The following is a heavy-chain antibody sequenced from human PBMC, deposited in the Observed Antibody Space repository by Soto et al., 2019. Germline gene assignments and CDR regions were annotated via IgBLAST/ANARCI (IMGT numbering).Heavy chain of an antibody. Sequence: EVQLVESGGGLVKPGGSLRLSCAASGFTFSNAWMSWVRQAPGKGLEWVGRIKSKTDGGTTDYAAPVKGRVTISRDDSKNTLYLQMNSLKTEDTAVYYCTTDRLWVRGDYWGQGTLVTVSS. CDR1: GFTFSNAW. D-gene: IGHD3-10*01. V-gene: IGHV3-15*01. J-gene: IGHJ4*02. CDR2: IKSKTDGGTT. CDR3: TTDRLWVRGDY.